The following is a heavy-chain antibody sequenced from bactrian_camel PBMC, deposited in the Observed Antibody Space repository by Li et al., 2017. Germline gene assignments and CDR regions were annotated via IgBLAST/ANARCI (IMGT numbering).Heavy chain of an antibody. D-gene: IGHD3*01. V-gene: IGHV3S40*01. CDR1: GVGYTGGC. J-gene: IGHJ4*01. CDR3: AASISDVVEGHGLTVSSGRFKRRVSRKDCAVHASYNH. CDR2: IHTLRGDP. Sequence: VQLVESGGGSMQAGGSLRLSCVASGVGYTGGCMGWFRQAPGKERERVADIHTLRGDPHYADPVKGRFTISLENAKNTVYLEMNSLKPEDTAMYYCAASISDVVEGHGLTVSSGRFKRRVSRKDCAVHASYNHWGQGTQVTVS.